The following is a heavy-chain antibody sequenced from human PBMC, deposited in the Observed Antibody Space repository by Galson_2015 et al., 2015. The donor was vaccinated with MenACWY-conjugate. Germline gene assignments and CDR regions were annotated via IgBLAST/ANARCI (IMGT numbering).Heavy chain of an antibody. CDR1: GYTFTSYG. V-gene: IGHV1-18*01. CDR3: ARDLGGSGSAVYFDY. D-gene: IGHD3-10*01. Sequence: SVKVSCKASGYTFTSYGISWVRQAPGQGLEWMGWISAYNGNTNYAQKLQGRVTMTTDTSTSTAYMELRSLRSDDTAVYYCARDLGGSGSAVYFDYWGQGTLVTVSS. CDR2: ISAYNGNT. J-gene: IGHJ4*02.